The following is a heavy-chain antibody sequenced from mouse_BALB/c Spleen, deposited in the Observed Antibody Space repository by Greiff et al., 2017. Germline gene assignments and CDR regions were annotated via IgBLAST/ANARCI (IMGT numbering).Heavy chain of an antibody. CDR2: IYPGSGST. Sequence: LQQPGSELVRPGASVKLSCKASGYTFTSYWMHWVKQRPGQGLEWIGNIYPGSGSTNYDEKFKSKATLTVDTSSSTAYMQLSSLTSEDSAVYYCTRGDVGYWGQGTTLTVSS. J-gene: IGHJ2*01. CDR1: GYTFTSYW. CDR3: TRGDVGY. V-gene: IGHV1S22*01.